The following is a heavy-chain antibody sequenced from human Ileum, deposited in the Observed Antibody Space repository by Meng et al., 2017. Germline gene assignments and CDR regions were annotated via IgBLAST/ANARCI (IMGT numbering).Heavy chain of an antibody. CDR1: GRSISSSYW. V-gene: IGHV4-4*03. J-gene: IGHJ4*02. CDR2: MNLGGSP. Sequence: QVQLQESGPGLVGPPGTRAPPCAVSGRSISSSYWWSWVRQPPGKGLEWIAEMNLGGSPNYNPSLKSRVTMSVDKSNDHLSLQLTSVTAADTAVYYCAHIFDSWGQGTLVTVSS. CDR3: AHIFDS.